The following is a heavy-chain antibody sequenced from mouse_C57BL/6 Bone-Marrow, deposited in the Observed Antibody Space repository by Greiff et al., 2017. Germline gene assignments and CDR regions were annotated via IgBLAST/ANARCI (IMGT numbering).Heavy chain of an antibody. CDR2: ISYDGSN. J-gene: IGHJ4*01. V-gene: IGHV3-6*01. D-gene: IGHD3-1*01. CDR3: ARVGGSPYAMDY. CDR1: GYSITSGYY. Sequence: EVQRVESGPGLVKPSQSLSLTCSVTGYSITSGYYWNWIRQFPGNKLEWMGYISYDGSNNYNPSLKNRISITRDTSKNQFFLKLNSVTTEDTATYYCARVGGSPYAMDYWGQGTSVTVSS.